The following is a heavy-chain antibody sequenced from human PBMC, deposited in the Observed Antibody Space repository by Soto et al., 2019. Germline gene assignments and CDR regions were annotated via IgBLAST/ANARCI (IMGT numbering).Heavy chain of an antibody. D-gene: IGHD6-13*01. Sequence: SETLSLTCAVYGGSFSGYYWSWIRQPPGKGLEWIGEINHSGSTNYNPSLKSRVTISVDTSKNQFSLKLSSVTAADTAVYYCARESIAAADFPFDYWGQGTLVTVSS. J-gene: IGHJ4*02. V-gene: IGHV4-34*01. CDR2: INHSGST. CDR1: GGSFSGYY. CDR3: ARESIAAADFPFDY.